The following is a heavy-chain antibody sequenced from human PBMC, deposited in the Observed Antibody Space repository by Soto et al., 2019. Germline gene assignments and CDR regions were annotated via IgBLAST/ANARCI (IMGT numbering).Heavy chain of an antibody. Sequence: GASVKVSCKASGYTFTRSGISWVRQAPGQGLEWMGWISTYNGDTNYAQTFQGRVTMTTDTSTSTVHMEVRSLRSDDTAVYYCAREGVAPYYYYGMDVWGQGTPVTGLL. CDR1: GYTFTRSG. CDR2: ISTYNGDT. D-gene: IGHD5-12*01. V-gene: IGHV1-18*01. J-gene: IGHJ6*02. CDR3: AREGVAPYYYYGMDV.